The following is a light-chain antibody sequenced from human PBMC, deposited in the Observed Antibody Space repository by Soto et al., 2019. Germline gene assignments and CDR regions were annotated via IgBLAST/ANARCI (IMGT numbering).Light chain of an antibody. CDR3: CSYAGGSVYV. J-gene: IGLJ1*01. V-gene: IGLV2-23*01. CDR1: SSDVGSYNL. CDR2: EGS. Sequence: QAVVTQPASVSGSPGQSITISCTGTSSDVGSYNLVSWYQQHPGKAPKLMIYEGSKRPSGVSNRFSGSKSGNTASLTISGLQAEDEADYYCCSYAGGSVYVFGTGTKVTVL.